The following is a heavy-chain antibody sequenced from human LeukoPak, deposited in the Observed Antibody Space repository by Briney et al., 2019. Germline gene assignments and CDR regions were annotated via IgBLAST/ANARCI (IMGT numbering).Heavy chain of an antibody. J-gene: IGHJ4*02. CDR2: MNPNSGIT. V-gene: IGHV1-8*03. CDR1: GYTFTSSD. CDR3: ARRSSSGYYSRRVDY. D-gene: IGHD3-22*01. Sequence: ASVKVSCKASGYTFTSSDINWVRQATGQGLEWMGWMNPNSGITGYAQKFQGRVTITRNTSISTAYLELSSPRSEDTAVYYCARRSSSGYYSRRVDYWGQGTLVTVSS.